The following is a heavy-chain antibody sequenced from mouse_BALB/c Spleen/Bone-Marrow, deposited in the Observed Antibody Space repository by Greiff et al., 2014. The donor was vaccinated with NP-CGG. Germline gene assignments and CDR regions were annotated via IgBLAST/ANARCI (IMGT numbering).Heavy chain of an antibody. D-gene: IGHD2-1*01. CDR2: IDPSNSYT. CDR3: TRSRDYGNWFAY. J-gene: IGHJ3*01. CDR1: GYTFTSYW. Sequence: VQLQQSGAEPVKPGASVKMSCKASGYTFTSYWMHWVKQRPGQGLEWIGVIDPSNSYTSYNQKFKGKAALTVDTSSSTAYMQLSSLTSEDSAVYYCTRSRDYGNWFAYWGQGTLVTVSA. V-gene: IGHV1S127*01.